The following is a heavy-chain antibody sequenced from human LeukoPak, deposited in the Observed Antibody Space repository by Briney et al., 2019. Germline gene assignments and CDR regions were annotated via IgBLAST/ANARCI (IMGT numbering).Heavy chain of an antibody. J-gene: IGHJ4*02. CDR2: IRYDGSNK. D-gene: IGHD6-13*01. CDR3: AREMTDYSSNNFDC. CDR1: GFTFSSYG. V-gene: IGHV3-30*02. Sequence: GGSLRLSCAASGFTFSSYGMHWVRQAPGKGLEWVAFIRYDGSNKYYADSVKGRFTISRDNAKNSLYLQMNSLRAEDTAVYYCAREMTDYSSNNFDCWGQGTLVTVSS.